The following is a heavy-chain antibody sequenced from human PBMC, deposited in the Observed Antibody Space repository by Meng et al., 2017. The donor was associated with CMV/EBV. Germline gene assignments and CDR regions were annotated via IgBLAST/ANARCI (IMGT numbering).Heavy chain of an antibody. J-gene: IGHJ6*02. CDR1: GGSVSSGSYY. D-gene: IGHD5-18*01. CDR2: IYYSGST. CDR3: ARDTARDFGGMDV. V-gene: IGHV4-61*01. Sequence: GSLRLSCTVSGGSVSSGSYYWSWIRQPPGKGLEWIGYIYYSGSTNYNPSLKSRVTISVDTSKNQFSLKLSSVTAADTAVYYCARDTARDFGGMDVWGQGTTVTVSS.